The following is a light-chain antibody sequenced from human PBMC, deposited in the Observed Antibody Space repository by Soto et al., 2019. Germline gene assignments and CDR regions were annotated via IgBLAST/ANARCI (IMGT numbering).Light chain of an antibody. CDR2: KAS. CDR1: QTISSW. Sequence: DIQMTQSPSTLSGSVGDRVTITCLASQTISSWLAWYQQKPGKAPKHLIYKASTLKSGVPSRFSGSGSGTEFTLTISSLQPDDFATYYCQQYTNYPWTFGQGTKVDIK. J-gene: IGKJ1*01. V-gene: IGKV1-5*03. CDR3: QQYTNYPWT.